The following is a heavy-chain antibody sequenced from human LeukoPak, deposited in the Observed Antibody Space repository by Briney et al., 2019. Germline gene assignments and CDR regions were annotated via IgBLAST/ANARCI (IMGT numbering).Heavy chain of an antibody. J-gene: IGHJ6*02. CDR2: INPNSGGT. V-gene: IGHV1-2*06. CDR3: ARDKQYYDILTESDYYYYGMDV. CDR1: GYTFTGYY. Sequence: ASVKVSCKASGYTFTGYYLHWVRQAPGQGLEWMGRINPNSGGTNYAQKFQDRVTMTRDTSISTAYMELGRLRSDDTAVYYCARDKQYYDILTESDYYYYGMDVWGQGTTVTVSS. D-gene: IGHD3-9*01.